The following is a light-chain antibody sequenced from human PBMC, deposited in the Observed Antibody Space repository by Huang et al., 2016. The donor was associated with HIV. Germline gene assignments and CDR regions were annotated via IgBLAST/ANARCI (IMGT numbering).Light chain of an antibody. V-gene: IGKV1-5*03. CDR2: KAS. CDR3: QQYKTYPWS. CDR1: QTVHGW. J-gene: IGKJ1*01. Sequence: DIQMTQSPSILSASVGDRVTITCRASQTVHGWLAWYQQRPGKAPKLLIYKASKLESGVSSNFSGSGSGAEYTLTISSLQTDDFATYYCQQYKTYPWSFGPWTTVDI.